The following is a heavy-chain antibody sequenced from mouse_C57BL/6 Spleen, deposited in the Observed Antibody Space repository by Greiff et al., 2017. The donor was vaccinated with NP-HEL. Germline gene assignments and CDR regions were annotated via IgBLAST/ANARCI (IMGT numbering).Heavy chain of an antibody. V-gene: IGHV5-17*01. Sequence: EVQLVESGGGLVKPGGSLKLSCAASGFTFSDYGMHWVRQAPEKGLEWVAYISSGSSTIYYADTVKGRFTISRDNAKNTLFLQMTSLRSEDTAMYYCAKSYGSSLYYYAMDYWGQGTSVTVSS. CDR2: ISSGSSTI. CDR3: AKSYGSSLYYYAMDY. J-gene: IGHJ4*01. D-gene: IGHD1-1*01. CDR1: GFTFSDYG.